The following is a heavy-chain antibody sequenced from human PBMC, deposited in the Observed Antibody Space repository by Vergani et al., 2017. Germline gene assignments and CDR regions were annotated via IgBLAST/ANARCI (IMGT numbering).Heavy chain of an antibody. CDR3: AKDRNHLGTGTWTFDI. V-gene: IGHV3-9*01. J-gene: IGHJ3*02. Sequence: VEAGGGLVQPGGSLRLSCTASGFTFQAFAFHWVRQVSGRGLEWVSGIDRNYGVKNGNSFEGRFSISRDNAKKAVFLQMNNLRHEDTALYYCAKDRNHLGTGTWTFDIWGQGTMVTVSS. D-gene: IGHD1-7*01. CDR2: IDRNYGVK. CDR1: GFTFQAFA.